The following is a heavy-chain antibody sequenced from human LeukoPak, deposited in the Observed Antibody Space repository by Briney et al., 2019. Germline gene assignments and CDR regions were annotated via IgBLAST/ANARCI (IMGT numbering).Heavy chain of an antibody. CDR1: GYSFPSYW. CDR2: IDPSDSYT. CDR3: TRSYSGYDYLDY. D-gene: IGHD5-12*01. Sequence: GESLRISCKGSGYSFPSYWITWVRQMPGKGLEWMGRIDPSDSYTNYSPSFQGHVTISADKSISTAYLQWSSLKASDTAMYYCTRSYSGYDYLDYWGQGTLVTVSS. J-gene: IGHJ4*02. V-gene: IGHV5-10-1*01.